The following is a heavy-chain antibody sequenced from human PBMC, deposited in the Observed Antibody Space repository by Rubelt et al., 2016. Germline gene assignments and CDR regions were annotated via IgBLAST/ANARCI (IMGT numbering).Heavy chain of an antibody. CDR2: INAGNGNT. D-gene: IGHD6-19*01. Sequence: QVQLVQSGAEVKKPGASVKVSCKASGYTFTSYAMHWVRQAPGQRLEWMGWINAGNGNTKYSQKFKGRVTITRDTAASTAYMELGSLRSEDTAVYYCARVIWGSGWSNNWFDPWGQGTLVTVSS. CDR3: ARVIWGSGWSNNWFDP. CDR1: GYTFTSYA. V-gene: IGHV1-3*01. J-gene: IGHJ5*02.